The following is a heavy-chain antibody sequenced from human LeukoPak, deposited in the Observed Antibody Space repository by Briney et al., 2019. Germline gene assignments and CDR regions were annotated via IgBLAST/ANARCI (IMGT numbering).Heavy chain of an antibody. CDR1: GGSIISSSYY. Sequence: SETLSLTCTVSGGSIISSSYYWGWIRQPPGKGLEWIGSIYYSGSTYYNPSVKSRVTISVDTSKNQFALKLSSVTAAGMAVYYCARRSSSSWYRGKGWFDPWGQGTLVTVSS. J-gene: IGHJ5*02. CDR2: IYYSGST. V-gene: IGHV4-39*01. CDR3: ARRSSSSWYRGKGWFDP. D-gene: IGHD6-13*01.